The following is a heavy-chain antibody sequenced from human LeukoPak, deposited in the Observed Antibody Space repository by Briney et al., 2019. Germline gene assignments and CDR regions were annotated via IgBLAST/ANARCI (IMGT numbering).Heavy chain of an antibody. J-gene: IGHJ4*02. D-gene: IGHD6-19*01. Sequence: GRSLRLSCAASGFSVSSNYMIWVRQAPGKGLEWVSVLYSAGSTYFADSVKGRFTISRDNSKNTLYLQMNSLKPEDTAVYYCASGGDPQWLVHGEYWGQGTLVTVSS. CDR1: GFSVSSNY. CDR3: ASGGDPQWLVHGEY. V-gene: IGHV3-53*01. CDR2: LYSAGST.